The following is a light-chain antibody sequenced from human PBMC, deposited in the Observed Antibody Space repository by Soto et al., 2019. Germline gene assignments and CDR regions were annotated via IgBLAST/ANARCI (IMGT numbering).Light chain of an antibody. CDR1: QSVRSNY. J-gene: IGKJ1*01. CDR3: QQYGSSPQT. Sequence: EIVLTQSPGTLSLSPGERATLSCRASQSVRSNYLAWYQRRPAQAPRLLIYGASSRATGIPDRFSGSGSGTDFTLTISRLETEDFAVYYCQQYGSSPQTFGQGTKVEIK. V-gene: IGKV3-20*01. CDR2: GAS.